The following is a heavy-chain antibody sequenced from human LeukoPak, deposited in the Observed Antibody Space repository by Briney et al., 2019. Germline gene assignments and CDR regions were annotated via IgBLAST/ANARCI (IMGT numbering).Heavy chain of an antibody. D-gene: IGHD3-3*01. CDR3: ARGRSFGVVIKDY. Sequence: ASVKVSCKASGGTFSSYAISWVRQAPGQGLEWMGRIIPILGIANYAQKFQGRVTITADKSTSTAYMELSSLRSEDTAVYYCARGRSFGVVIKDYWGQGTLVTVSS. CDR2: IIPILGIA. J-gene: IGHJ4*02. V-gene: IGHV1-69*04. CDR1: GGTFSSYA.